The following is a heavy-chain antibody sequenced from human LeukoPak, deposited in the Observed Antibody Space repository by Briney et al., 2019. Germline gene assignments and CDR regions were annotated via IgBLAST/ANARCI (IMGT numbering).Heavy chain of an antibody. CDR3: ARXYSSSWQVDY. CDR2: IYYSGST. J-gene: IGHJ4*02. Sequence: SETLXLTCTVSGGSISSSSYYWGWIRQPPGKGLEWIGSIYYSGSTYYNPSLKSRFTISVDTAKNQFSLKLSYVTAADPAVYYCARXYSSSWQVDYWGQGTLVTVSS. D-gene: IGHD6-13*01. V-gene: IGHV4-39*01. CDR1: GGSISSSSYY.